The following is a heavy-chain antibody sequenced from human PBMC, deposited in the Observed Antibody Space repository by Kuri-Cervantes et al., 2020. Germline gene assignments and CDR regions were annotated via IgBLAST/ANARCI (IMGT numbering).Heavy chain of an antibody. CDR2: INHSGST. CDR1: GGSFRGYY. J-gene: IGHJ5*02. Sequence: GSLRLSCAIYGGSFRGYYWSWIRQPPGKGLEWIGEINHSGSTKYNPSLKSRVTISVDTSKNQFSLKLSSVTAADTAVYYCARGEGVGPWSQGSLVTVSS. V-gene: IGHV4-34*01. CDR3: ARGEGVGP. D-gene: IGHD1-26*01.